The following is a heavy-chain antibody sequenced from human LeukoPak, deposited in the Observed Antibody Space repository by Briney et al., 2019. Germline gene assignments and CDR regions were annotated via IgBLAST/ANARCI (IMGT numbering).Heavy chain of an antibody. CDR1: GLTVSSNY. CDR2: IYSDGST. Sequence: GGSLRLSCAASGLTVSSNYVTWVRQVPGKGLEWVSVIYSDGSTYYADSVKGRFTISRDDSKNTLYLQMNSLRAEDTAVYYCARGGGYSSPSYDYWGQGTLVTVSS. D-gene: IGHD6-13*01. J-gene: IGHJ4*02. CDR3: ARGGGYSSPSYDY. V-gene: IGHV3-53*01.